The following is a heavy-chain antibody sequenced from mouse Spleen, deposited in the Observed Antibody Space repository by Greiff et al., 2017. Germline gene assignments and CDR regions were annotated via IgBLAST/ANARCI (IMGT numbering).Heavy chain of an antibody. V-gene: IGHV1-20*01. CDR1: GYSFTGYF. J-gene: IGHJ4*01. Sequence: EVQLQQSGPELVKPGDSVKISCKASGYSFTGYFMNWVMQSHGKSLEWIGRINPYNGDTFYNQKFKGKATLTVDKSSSTAHMELRSLTSEDSAVYYCARWGYDCYYENYWGQGTSVTVSS. D-gene: IGHD2-3*01. CDR2: INPYNGDT. CDR3: ARWGYDCYYENY.